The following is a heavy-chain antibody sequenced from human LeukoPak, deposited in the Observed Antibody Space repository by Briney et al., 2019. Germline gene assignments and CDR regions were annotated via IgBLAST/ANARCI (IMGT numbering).Heavy chain of an antibody. J-gene: IGHJ4*02. Sequence: GGSLRLSCAASGFTFSSYGMHWVRKAPGKGLEWVAVIWYDGSNKYYADSVKGRFTISRDNSKNTLYLQMNSLRAEDTAVYYCARDYYDSSGYADYWGQGTLVTVSS. CDR2: IWYDGSNK. CDR1: GFTFSSYG. CDR3: ARDYYDSSGYADY. D-gene: IGHD3-22*01. V-gene: IGHV3-33*01.